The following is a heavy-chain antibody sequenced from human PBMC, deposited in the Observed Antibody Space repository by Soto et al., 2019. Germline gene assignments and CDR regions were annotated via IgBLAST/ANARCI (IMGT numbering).Heavy chain of an antibody. J-gene: IGHJ5*02. CDR3: ARRYYDFWSGYYSPYNWFDP. V-gene: IGHV4-4*02. Sequence: SETLSLTCAVSGGSISSSNWWSWVRQPPGKGLEWIGEIYHSGSTNYNPSLKSRVTISVDKSKNQFSLKLSSVTAADTAVYYCARRYYDFWSGYYSPYNWFDPWGQGTLVT. D-gene: IGHD3-3*01. CDR2: IYHSGST. CDR1: GGSISSSNW.